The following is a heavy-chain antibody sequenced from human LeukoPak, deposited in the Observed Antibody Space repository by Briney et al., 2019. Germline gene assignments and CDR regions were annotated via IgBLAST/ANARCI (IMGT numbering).Heavy chain of an antibody. Sequence: SETLSLTCTVSGDSINNNYWSWIRQPPGKGLEWVGYIYDSGSTKYTPSLTSRFAFSVDTSKNLFSLKLPSLTAADTAVYYCATCRDEFGDYGFTFWGQGTLVTVSS. CDR2: IYDSGST. J-gene: IGHJ4*02. D-gene: IGHD4-17*01. CDR3: ATCRDEFGDYGFTF. V-gene: IGHV4-59*01. CDR1: GDSINNNY.